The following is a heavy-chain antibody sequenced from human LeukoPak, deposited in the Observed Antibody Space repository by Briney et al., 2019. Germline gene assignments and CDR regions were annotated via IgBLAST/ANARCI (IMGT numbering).Heavy chain of an antibody. Sequence: ASVKVSCKASGYTFTSYYMHWVQQAPGQGLEWVGWINPNSGGTNYAQKFQGRVTMTRDTSISTAYMELSRLRSEDPAVYYCARAPGGQNWATFDYWGQGTLVTVSS. CDR1: GYTFTSYY. D-gene: IGHD7-27*01. J-gene: IGHJ4*02. CDR2: INPNSGGT. CDR3: ARAPGGQNWATFDY. V-gene: IGHV1-2*02.